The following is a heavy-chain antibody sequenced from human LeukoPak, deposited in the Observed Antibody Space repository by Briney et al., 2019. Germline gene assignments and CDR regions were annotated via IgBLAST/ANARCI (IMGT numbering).Heavy chain of an antibody. J-gene: IGHJ5*02. CDR1: GFTFDNYA. V-gene: IGHV3-23*01. CDR3: QLRELS. Sequence: PGGSLRFSCAASGFTFDNYAMHWARQAPGKGLEWVSSISGHSSTTYYADSVKGRFSISSDNSRNTLYLQINSLRAEDTAVYYCQLRELSWGQGTLVTVSS. D-gene: IGHD1-26*01. CDR2: ISGHSSTT.